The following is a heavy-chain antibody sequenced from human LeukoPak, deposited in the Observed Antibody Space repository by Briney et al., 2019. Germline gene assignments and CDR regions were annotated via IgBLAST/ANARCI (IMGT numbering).Heavy chain of an antibody. CDR1: GGSISSGGYY. V-gene: IGHV4-31*03. CDR3: ARYMVTTTYYFDY. J-gene: IGHJ4*02. D-gene: IGHD5-12*01. Sequence: SQTLSLTCTVSGGSISSGGYYWSWIRQHPGKGLEWIGYICYSGSTYYNPSLKSRVIISVDTSKDQFSLKLSSVTAADTAVYYCARYMVTTTYYFDYWGQGTLVTVSA. CDR2: ICYSGST.